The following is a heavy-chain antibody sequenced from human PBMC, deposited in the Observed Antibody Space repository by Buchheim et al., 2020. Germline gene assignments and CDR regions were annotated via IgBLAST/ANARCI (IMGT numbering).Heavy chain of an antibody. V-gene: IGHV3-30-3*01. CDR3: ASAYGGNLDY. CDR2: ISYDGSNK. CDR1: GFTFSSYA. Sequence: QVQLVESGGGVVQPGRSLRLSCAASGFTFSSYAMHWVRQAPGKGLEWVAVISYDGSNKYYADSVKGRFTISRDTSKNTLYLQMNSLRAEDTAVYYCASAYGGNLDYWGQGTL. J-gene: IGHJ4*02. D-gene: IGHD4-23*01.